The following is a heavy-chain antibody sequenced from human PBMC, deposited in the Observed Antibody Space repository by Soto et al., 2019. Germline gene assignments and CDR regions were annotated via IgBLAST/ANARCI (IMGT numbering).Heavy chain of an antibody. D-gene: IGHD3-16*01. CDR1: GFRFKSFV. J-gene: IGHJ4*02. V-gene: IGHV3-30*19. CDR2: TSYDGNNK. CDR3: ARWGTTGGFDL. Sequence: QLQLVESGGGVVQPGTSLRLSCAASGFRFKSFVMHWVRQAPGKGLDWVAFTSYDGNNKDYADSVKGRFTVSRDNSQNTLHLQMDFLRPEDTALYCCARWGTTGGFDLWGQGTLVSVSS.